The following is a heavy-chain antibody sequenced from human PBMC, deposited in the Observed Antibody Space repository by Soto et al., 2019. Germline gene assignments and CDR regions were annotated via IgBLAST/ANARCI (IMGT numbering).Heavy chain of an antibody. J-gene: IGHJ6*02. D-gene: IGHD2-15*01. Sequence: QVQLVESGGGVVQPGRSLRLSCAASGFTFSSYGMHWVRQAPGKGLEWVAVIWYDGSNKYYADSVKGRFTMSRDNSKNSLYLQMNSLRAEDTAVYYCARDGDIVVVVAATGHYYGMDVWGQGTTVTVSS. CDR2: IWYDGSNK. CDR3: ARDGDIVVVVAATGHYYGMDV. CDR1: GFTFSSYG. V-gene: IGHV3-33*01.